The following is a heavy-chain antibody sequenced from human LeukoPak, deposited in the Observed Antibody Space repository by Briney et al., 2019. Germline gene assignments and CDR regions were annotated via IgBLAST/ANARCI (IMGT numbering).Heavy chain of an antibody. CDR2: IYYSGST. V-gene: IGHV4-30-4*08. CDR3: ARVRYYDSSGYYYVAFDI. J-gene: IGHJ3*02. D-gene: IGHD3-22*01. Sequence: PSQTLSLTCTVSGGSISSGDYYWRWLRQPPGKGREWVGYIYYSGSTYYNPSLKSRLTISVDTSKNQFSLKLSSVTAADTAVYYCARVRYYDSSGYYYVAFDIWGQGTMVTVSS. CDR1: GGSISSGDYY.